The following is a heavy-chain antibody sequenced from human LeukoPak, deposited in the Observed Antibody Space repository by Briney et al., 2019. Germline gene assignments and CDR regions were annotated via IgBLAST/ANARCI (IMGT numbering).Heavy chain of an antibody. V-gene: IGHV4-39*07. CDR2: IYYSGNT. CDR3: AGEDGYNSILAERFDS. J-gene: IGHJ4*02. CDR1: GGSISINTYY. Sequence: SETLSLTCTVSGGSISINTYYWGWIRQPPGKGLEWIASIYYSGNTFYNPSLKSRVTISVDTSKNQFSLKLSSVTAADTALYYCAGEDGYNSILAERFDSWSQGTLVTVSS. D-gene: IGHD5-24*01.